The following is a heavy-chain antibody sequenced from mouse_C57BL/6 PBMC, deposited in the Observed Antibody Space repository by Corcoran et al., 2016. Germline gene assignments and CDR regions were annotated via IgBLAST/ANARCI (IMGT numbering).Heavy chain of an antibody. CDR2: INTYSGVP. Sequence: QIQLVQSGPELKKPGETVKISCKASGYTFTTYGMSWVKQAPGKGLKWMGWINTYSGVPTYADDFKGRFAFSLETSASTAYLQINNLKNEDTATYFCARRYKKAPLAMDYWGQGTSVTVSS. J-gene: IGHJ4*01. CDR3: ARRYKKAPLAMDY. V-gene: IGHV9-3*01. D-gene: IGHD1-3*01. CDR1: GYTFTTYG.